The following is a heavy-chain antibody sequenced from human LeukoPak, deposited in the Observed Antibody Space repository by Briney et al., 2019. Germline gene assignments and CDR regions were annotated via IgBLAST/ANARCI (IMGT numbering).Heavy chain of an antibody. CDR2: IYTSGST. D-gene: IGHD3-10*01. CDR3: ARGLWFGDENPPYFDY. J-gene: IGHJ4*02. CDR1: GDSINSFY. V-gene: IGHV4-4*07. Sequence: SETLSLTCTVSGDSINSFYWSWIRQPAGKGLEWIGRIYTSGSTNYSPSLKSRVTISVDTSRNQFSLKLSSVTAADTAVYYCARGLWFGDENPPYFDYWGQGILVTVSS.